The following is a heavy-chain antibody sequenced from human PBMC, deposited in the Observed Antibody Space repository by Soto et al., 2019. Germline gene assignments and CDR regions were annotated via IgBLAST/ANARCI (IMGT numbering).Heavy chain of an antibody. CDR3: VNRRRVDTAMVDQ. Sequence: EVQLLESGGGVVQPGGSLRLSWAASGFTFSSYAMNWVRQAPGKGLEWVSAISGSGDSTYYANSVKGRFTISRDNSKNTLYLQMTSLSADDTAVYFCVNRRRVDTAMVDQWGQGTLVTVSS. CDR1: GFTFSSYA. CDR2: ISGSGDST. D-gene: IGHD5-18*01. V-gene: IGHV3-23*01. J-gene: IGHJ4*02.